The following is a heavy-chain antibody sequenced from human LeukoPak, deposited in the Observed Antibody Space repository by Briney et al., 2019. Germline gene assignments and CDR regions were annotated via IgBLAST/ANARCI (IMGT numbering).Heavy chain of an antibody. D-gene: IGHD6-13*01. Sequence: GGSLRLSCAASGFTFSSYAMSWVRQAPGKGLEWVSAISGSGGSTYYADSVKGRFTISGDNSKNTLYLQMNSLRAEDTAVYYCAKPRSGSWYYFDYWGQGTLVTVSS. CDR1: GFTFSSYA. V-gene: IGHV3-23*01. CDR2: ISGSGGST. J-gene: IGHJ4*02. CDR3: AKPRSGSWYYFDY.